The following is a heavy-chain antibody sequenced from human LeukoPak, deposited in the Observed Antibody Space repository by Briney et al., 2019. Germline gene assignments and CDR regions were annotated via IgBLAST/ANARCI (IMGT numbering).Heavy chain of an antibody. J-gene: IGHJ4*02. CDR3: ARDRYYGSGTYDY. CDR1: GFTFSTYW. CDR2: ISSSGSTI. V-gene: IGHV3-48*04. D-gene: IGHD3-10*01. Sequence: GGSLRLSCAASGFTFSTYWMSWVRQAPGKGLEWVSYISSSGSTIHYADSVKGRFTISRDNAKNSLYLQMNSLRAEDTAVHYCARDRYYGSGTYDYWGQGTLVTVSS.